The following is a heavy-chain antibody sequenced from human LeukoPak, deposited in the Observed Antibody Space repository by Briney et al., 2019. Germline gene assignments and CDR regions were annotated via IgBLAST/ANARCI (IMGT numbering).Heavy chain of an antibody. V-gene: IGHV5-51*01. J-gene: IGHJ6*03. Sequence: GESLKISCKGSGYSFISYWIGWVRQMPGKGLEWMGIIYPGDSDTRYSPSFQGQVTISADKSISTAYLQWSSLKASDTAMYYCARHGSGWGYYYYMDVWGKGTTVTVSS. CDR2: IYPGDSDT. D-gene: IGHD6-19*01. CDR1: GYSFISYW. CDR3: ARHGSGWGYYYYMDV.